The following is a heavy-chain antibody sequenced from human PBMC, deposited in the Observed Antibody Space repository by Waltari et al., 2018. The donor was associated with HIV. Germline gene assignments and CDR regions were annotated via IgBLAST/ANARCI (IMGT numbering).Heavy chain of an antibody. CDR2: ISGSGGST. V-gene: IGHV3-23*01. Sequence: EVQLLESGGGLVQPGGSLRLSCAASGFTFSSYAMSWVRQAPGKGRALVSAISGSGGSTSYADSGKGRFTISRDNSKNTLYLQMNSLRAEDTAVYYCAKDSRDPYYDFWSGYYKDYWGQGTLVTVSS. CDR1: GFTFSSYA. J-gene: IGHJ4*02. D-gene: IGHD3-3*01. CDR3: AKDSRDPYYDFWSGYYKDY.